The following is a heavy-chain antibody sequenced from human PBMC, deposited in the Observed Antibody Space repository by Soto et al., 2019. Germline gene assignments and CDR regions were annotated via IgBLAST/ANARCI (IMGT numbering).Heavy chain of an antibody. Sequence: EVQLVESGGGLVQPGRSLRLSCAASGFTFDDYAMHWVRRAPGKGLEWVSGISWNSGSIGYADSVKGRFTISRDNAKNSLYLQMNSLRAEDTALYYCAKDGGYSSSRTSFDIWGQGTMVTVSS. CDR2: ISWNSGSI. V-gene: IGHV3-9*01. CDR3: AKDGGYSSSRTSFDI. D-gene: IGHD6-13*01. J-gene: IGHJ3*02. CDR1: GFTFDDYA.